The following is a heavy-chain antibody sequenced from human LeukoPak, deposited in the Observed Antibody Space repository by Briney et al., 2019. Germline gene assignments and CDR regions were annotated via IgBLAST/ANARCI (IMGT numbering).Heavy chain of an antibody. CDR1: GFTFSSYS. J-gene: IGHJ4*02. D-gene: IGHD1-26*01. CDR2: ISSSSSYI. Sequence: GGSLRLSCAASGFTFSSYSMNWVRQAPGKGPEWVSSISSSSSYIYYADSVKGRFTISRDNAKNSLYLQMNSLRAEDTAVYYCARDQAVGQWELLLDYWGQGTLVTVSS. V-gene: IGHV3-21*01. CDR3: ARDQAVGQWELLLDY.